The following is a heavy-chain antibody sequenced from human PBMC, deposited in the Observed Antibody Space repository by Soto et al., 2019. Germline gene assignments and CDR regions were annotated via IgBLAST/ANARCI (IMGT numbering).Heavy chain of an antibody. D-gene: IGHD6-19*01. CDR3: ARFGLFLAGDSRAFDI. J-gene: IGHJ3*02. V-gene: IGHV3-21*01. CDR2: ISSSSSYI. Sequence: GGSLRLSCAASGLTFSSYSMNWVRQAPGKGLEWVSSISSSSSYIYYADSVKGRFTISRDNAKNSLYLKMNSLRAEDTAVYYCARFGLFLAGDSRAFDIWGQGTMVTVSS. CDR1: GLTFSSYS.